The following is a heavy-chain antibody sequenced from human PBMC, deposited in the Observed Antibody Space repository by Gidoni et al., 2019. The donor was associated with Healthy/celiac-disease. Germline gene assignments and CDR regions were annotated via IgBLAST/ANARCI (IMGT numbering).Heavy chain of an antibody. CDR1: GFTFRSYS. Sequence: EVQLVESGGGLVKPGGSLRLSCAASGFTFRSYSMNWVRQDPGKGLEWVSSISSSSSYIYYADSVKGRFTISRDNAKNSLYLQMNSLRAEDTAVYYCARDYGYGDYATYYGMDVWGQGTTGTVSS. CDR3: ARDYGYGDYATYYGMDV. V-gene: IGHV3-21*01. D-gene: IGHD4-17*01. CDR2: ISSSSSYI. J-gene: IGHJ6*02.